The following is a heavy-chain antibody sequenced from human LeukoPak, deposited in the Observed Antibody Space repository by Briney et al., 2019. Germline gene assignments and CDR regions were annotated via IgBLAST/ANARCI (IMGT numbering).Heavy chain of an antibody. CDR1: GGSISSGSDY. CDR2: IYTSGST. CDR3: ARTGGGSSSVYYFGMDV. D-gene: IGHD6-6*01. Sequence: PSETLSLTCTVSGGSISSGSDYWSWIRQPAGKGLEWIGRIYTSGSTNYNPSLKSRVTMSVDTSKNQFSLKLSSVTAADTAVYYCARTGGGSSSVYYFGMDVWGQGTTVTVSS. J-gene: IGHJ6*02. V-gene: IGHV4-61*02.